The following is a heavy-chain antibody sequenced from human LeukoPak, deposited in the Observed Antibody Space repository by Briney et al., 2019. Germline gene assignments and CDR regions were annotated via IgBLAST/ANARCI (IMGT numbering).Heavy chain of an antibody. Sequence: AGGSLRLSCAASGFTFSSYGMHWVRQAPGKGLEWVAFIRYDGSNKYYADSVKGRFTISRDNSKNTLYLQMNSLRAEDTAVYYCAKDPRYCSSTSCYPPLVYGSGSYPDWGQGTLVTVSS. J-gene: IGHJ4*02. CDR2: IRYDGSNK. CDR3: AKDPRYCSSTSCYPPLVYGSGSYPD. D-gene: IGHD2-2*01. V-gene: IGHV3-30*02. CDR1: GFTFSSYG.